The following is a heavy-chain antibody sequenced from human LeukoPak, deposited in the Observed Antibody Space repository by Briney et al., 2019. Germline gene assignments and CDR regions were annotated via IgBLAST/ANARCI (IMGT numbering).Heavy chain of an antibody. D-gene: IGHD3-3*01. CDR3: ARAPRITIFGVVKNWFDP. V-gene: IGHV4-34*01. CDR1: GGSFSGYY. Sequence: SETLSLTCAVYGGSFSGYYWSWIRQPPGKGLEWIGEINHSGSTNYNPSLKSRVTISVDTSKNQFSLKLCSVTAADTAVYYCARAPRITIFGVVKNWFDPWGQGTLVTVSS. CDR2: INHSGST. J-gene: IGHJ5*02.